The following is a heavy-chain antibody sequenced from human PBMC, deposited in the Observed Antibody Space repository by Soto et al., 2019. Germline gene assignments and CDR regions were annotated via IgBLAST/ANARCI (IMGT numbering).Heavy chain of an antibody. CDR3: ARVPIAADEHFDY. D-gene: IGHD6-13*01. J-gene: IGHJ4*02. Sequence: EVQLVESGGGLVQPGGSPRLSCAASGFTFSFYSMNWVRQAPGKGLEWVSYISSTSSTIYYADSAKGRFTISRDNAKTSLYLQMNSLRAEDTAVYYCARVPIAADEHFDYWGQGTLVTVSS. CDR1: GFTFSFYS. CDR2: ISSTSSTI. V-gene: IGHV3-48*01.